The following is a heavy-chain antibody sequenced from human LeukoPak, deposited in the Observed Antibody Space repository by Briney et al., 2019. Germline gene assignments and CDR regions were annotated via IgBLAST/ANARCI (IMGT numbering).Heavy chain of an antibody. CDR3: ARAAGGKLRDWYFDL. V-gene: IGHV4-30-2*01. CDR1: GGSISSGGYS. Sequence: SETLSLTCAVSGGSISSGGYSWSWIRQPPGEGLEWIGYIYHSGSAYCNPSLKSRVTISVDRFKNQFSLKLRSVTAADTAVYYCARAAGGKLRDWYFDLWGRGTLVTVSS. D-gene: IGHD4-23*01. CDR2: IYHSGSA. J-gene: IGHJ2*01.